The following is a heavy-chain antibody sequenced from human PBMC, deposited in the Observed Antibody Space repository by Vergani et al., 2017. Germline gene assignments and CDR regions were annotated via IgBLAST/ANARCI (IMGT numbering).Heavy chain of an antibody. V-gene: IGHV1-24*01. J-gene: IGHJ4*02. CDR2: FDPEDGET. D-gene: IGHD6-19*01. CDR3: AREETVAAHGD. Sequence: QVQLVQSGAEVKKPGASVKVSCKVSGYTLTELSMHWVRQAPGKGLEWMGGFDPEDGETIYAQKFQGRVTMTTDTSTSTAYMELRSLRSDDTAVYYCAREETVAAHGDWGQGTLVTVSS. CDR1: GYTLTELS.